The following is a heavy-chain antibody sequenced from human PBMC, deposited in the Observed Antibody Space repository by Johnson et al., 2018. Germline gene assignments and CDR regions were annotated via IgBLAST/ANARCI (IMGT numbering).Heavy chain of an antibody. D-gene: IGHD3-10*01. CDR3: AGGLYGVTMVRCHYYYMDV. CDR2: INHSGST. V-gene: IGHV4-34*01. Sequence: QVQLQQWGAGLLKPSETLSLTCAVYGGSFSGYYWSWIRQPPGKGLEWIGEINHSGSTNYNPSLKSRVTISVDTSKNPFSLKLSSGTAADTAVYYCAGGLYGVTMVRCHYYYMDVGGKGTTVTVSS. CDR1: GGSFSGYY. J-gene: IGHJ6*03.